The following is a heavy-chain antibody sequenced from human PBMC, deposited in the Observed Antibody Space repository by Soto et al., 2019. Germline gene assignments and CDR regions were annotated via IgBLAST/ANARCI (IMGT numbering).Heavy chain of an antibody. J-gene: IGHJ5*02. D-gene: IGHD2-15*01. V-gene: IGHV4-4*02. CDR1: SGSISSSNW. CDR2: IYHDGST. CDR3: ARADCSGGSCYSSANWFDP. Sequence: QVQLQESGPGLVKPSGTLSLTCAVSSGSISSSNWWSWVRQSPGKGLEWIGEIYHDGSTNYNPSLKRRATISVENAKIQFALQLRSVTAAYTAVYYCARADCSGGSCYSSANWFDPWGQGTLVTVSS.